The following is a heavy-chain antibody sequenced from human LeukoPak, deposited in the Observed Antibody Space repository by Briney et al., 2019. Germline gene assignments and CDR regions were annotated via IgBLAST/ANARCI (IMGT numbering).Heavy chain of an antibody. J-gene: IGHJ4*02. Sequence: PSDTLSLTCGVPGYSISSNNWWGWVRQPPGKGLEWIGYIHHSGSSKYNLSLKNRVTMSLDTSKNQVSLKLSSVTALDTAVYYCARDIESGQFDYWGQGTLVTVSS. CDR2: IHHSGSS. D-gene: IGHD5-24*01. V-gene: IGHV4-28*06. CDR3: ARDIESGQFDY. CDR1: GYSISSNNW.